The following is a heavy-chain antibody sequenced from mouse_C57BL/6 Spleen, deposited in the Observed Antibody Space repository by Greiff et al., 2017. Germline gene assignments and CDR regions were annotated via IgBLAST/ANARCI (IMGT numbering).Heavy chain of an antibody. Sequence: EVQLVESGGGLVQPGGSLSLSCAASGFTFTDYYMSWVRQPPGKALEWLGFIRNKANGYTTEYSASVKGRFTISRDNSQSILYLQMNALRAEDSATDYCARLAAQATDYFDYWGQGTLSQSPQ. CDR3: ARLAAQATDYFDY. V-gene: IGHV7-3*01. J-gene: IGHJ2*01. D-gene: IGHD3-2*02. CDR1: GFTFTDYY. CDR2: IRNKANGYTT.